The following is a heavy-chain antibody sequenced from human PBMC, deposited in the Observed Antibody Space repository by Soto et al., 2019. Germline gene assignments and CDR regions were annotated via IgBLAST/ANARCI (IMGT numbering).Heavy chain of an antibody. V-gene: IGHV3-30*18. CDR1: GFTVSSYG. CDR3: AKEGGRYYYGSGSYRLLPFDY. D-gene: IGHD3-10*01. Sequence: GGSLRLSCAASGFTVSSYGMHWVRQAPGKGLEWVAVISYDGSNKYYADSVKGRFTISRDNSKNTLYLQMNSLRAEDTAVYYCAKEGGRYYYGSGSYRLLPFDYWGQGTLVTVSS. CDR2: ISYDGSNK. J-gene: IGHJ4*02.